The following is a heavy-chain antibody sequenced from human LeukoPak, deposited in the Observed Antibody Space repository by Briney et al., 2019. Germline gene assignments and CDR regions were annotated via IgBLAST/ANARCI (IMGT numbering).Heavy chain of an antibody. V-gene: IGHV3-21*01. CDR3: ARDHPLGGNNDY. CDR2: ISSSSSYI. Sequence: GGSLRPSCAASGFTFSNAWVTWVRQAPGKGLEWVSCISSSSSYIYYADTVKGRFTISRDNGKNSLFLQMNSLTAEDTAVYYCARDHPLGGNNDYWGQGTLATVSS. CDR1: GFTFSNAW. J-gene: IGHJ4*02. D-gene: IGHD4-23*01.